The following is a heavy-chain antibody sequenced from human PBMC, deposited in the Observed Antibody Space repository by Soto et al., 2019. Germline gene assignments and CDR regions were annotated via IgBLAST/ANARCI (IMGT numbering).Heavy chain of an antibody. CDR1: GYTFTKFG. D-gene: IGHD3-22*01. CDR3: ATPQDYDGCLDS. CDR2: NSAYNGNT. J-gene: IGHJ4*02. Sequence: ASVKVSCKSSGYTFTKFGISWVRQAPGQRLEWMGWNSAYNGNTRYSQKLQGRLTMTRDTPTNTAYLELNSLISEDTAVYYCATPQDYDGCLDSWGQGTLVTVSS. V-gene: IGHV1-18*01.